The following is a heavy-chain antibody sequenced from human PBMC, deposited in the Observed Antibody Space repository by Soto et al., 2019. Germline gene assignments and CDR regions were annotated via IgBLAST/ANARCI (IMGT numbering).Heavy chain of an antibody. V-gene: IGHV1-69*02. CDR1: GGTFSSYT. CDR2: IIPILGIA. Sequence: QVQLVQSGAEVKKPGSSVKVSCKASGGTFSSYTISWVRQAPGQGLEWMGRIIPILGIANYAQKFQGRVTITADKSTSAAYRELSSLRSEDTAVYYCARAGYSGSYWYFDLWGRGTLVTVSS. D-gene: IGHD1-26*01. J-gene: IGHJ2*01. CDR3: ARAGYSGSYWYFDL.